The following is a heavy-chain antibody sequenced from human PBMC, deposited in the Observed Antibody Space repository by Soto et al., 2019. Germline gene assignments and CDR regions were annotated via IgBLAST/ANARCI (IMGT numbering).Heavy chain of an antibody. Sequence: SETLSLTCTVSGGSMNNYYWSWIRQPPGKGLEWIGYIYYSGSTNYNPSLKSRVTISVDTSKNQFSLKLSSVTAADTAVYYCARLGYCSSTSCSKRSRYGMDVWGQGTTVTVS. CDR2: IYYSGST. D-gene: IGHD2-2*01. J-gene: IGHJ6*02. CDR1: GGSMNNYY. V-gene: IGHV4-59*01. CDR3: ARLGYCSSTSCSKRSRYGMDV.